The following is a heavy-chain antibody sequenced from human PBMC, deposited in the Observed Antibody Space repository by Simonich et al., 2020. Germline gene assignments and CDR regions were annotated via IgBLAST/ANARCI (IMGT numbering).Heavy chain of an antibody. CDR2: INPNRGGT. D-gene: IGHD2-2*01. CDR3: ARDTFLGYCSSTSCYDAFDI. CDR1: GYTFTGYY. Sequence: QVQLVQSGAEVKKPGASVNVSCKASGYTFTGYYMHWVRQAPGQGLEGMGRINPNRGGTNYAQKVQGRVTMTRDTSISTAYMELSRLRSDDTAVYYCARDTFLGYCSSTSCYDAFDIWGQGTMVTVSS. J-gene: IGHJ3*02. V-gene: IGHV1-2*06.